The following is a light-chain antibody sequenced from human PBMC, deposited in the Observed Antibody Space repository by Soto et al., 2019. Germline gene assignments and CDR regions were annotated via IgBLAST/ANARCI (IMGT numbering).Light chain of an antibody. CDR3: QQYNNWPPWT. CDR1: QSVSNK. V-gene: IGKV3-15*01. CDR2: GAS. Sequence: DIVMTQSPATLSVTPGERAPLSCRASQSVSNKLVWYQQKPGQAPRLLIYGASTRATGIPARFSGSGSGTEFTLTISSLQSEDFAVYYCQQYNNWPPWTFGQGTKVDIK. J-gene: IGKJ1*01.